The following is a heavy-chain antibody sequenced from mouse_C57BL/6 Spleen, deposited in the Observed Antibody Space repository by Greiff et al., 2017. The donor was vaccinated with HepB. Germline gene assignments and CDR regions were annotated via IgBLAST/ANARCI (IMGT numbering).Heavy chain of an antibody. Sequence: QVQLKESGPGILQPSQTLSLTCSFSGFSLSTFGMGVGWIRQPSGKGLEWLAHIWWDDDKYYNPALKSRLTISKDTSKNQVFLKIANVDTADTATYYCARIARGSSYSYAMDYWGQGTSVTVSS. V-gene: IGHV8-8*01. D-gene: IGHD1-1*01. J-gene: IGHJ4*01. CDR3: ARIARGSSYSYAMDY. CDR1: GFSLSTFGMG. CDR2: IWWDDDK.